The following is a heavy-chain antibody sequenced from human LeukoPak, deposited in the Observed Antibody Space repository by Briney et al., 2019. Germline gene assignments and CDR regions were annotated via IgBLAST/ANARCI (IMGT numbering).Heavy chain of an antibody. CDR2: IYHSGST. CDR1: GYSISSGYY. V-gene: IGHV4-38-2*02. D-gene: IGHD5-24*01. J-gene: IGHJ4*02. CDR3: ARARREMVDY. Sequence: SETLSLTCTVSGYSISSGYYWGWIRQPPGKGLEWIGSIYHSGSTYYNPSLKSRVTISVGTSKNQFSLKLSSVTAADTAVYYCARARREMVDYWGQGTLVSVSS.